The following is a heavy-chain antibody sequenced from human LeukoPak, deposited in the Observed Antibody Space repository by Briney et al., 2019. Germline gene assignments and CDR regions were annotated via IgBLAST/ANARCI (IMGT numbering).Heavy chain of an antibody. CDR2: IYSGDRT. J-gene: IGHJ6*02. D-gene: IGHD6-13*01. V-gene: IGHV3-66*01. Sequence: GGSLRLSCAASGFSVNNLYMSWVRQAPGKGLEWVSVIYSGDRTYYADSVKGRFTISRDTSKNTVYLQMNSLRPEETAVYYCARGENAAADYYYYGMDVWGQGTTVTVSS. CDR1: GFSVNNLY. CDR3: ARGENAAADYYYYGMDV.